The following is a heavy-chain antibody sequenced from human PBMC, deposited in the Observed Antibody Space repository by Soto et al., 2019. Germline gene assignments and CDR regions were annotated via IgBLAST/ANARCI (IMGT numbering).Heavy chain of an antibody. V-gene: IGHV4-4*02. CDR1: GGSISSSNW. J-gene: IGHJ5*02. CDR3: ARDGTLSSIAAPAGWFDP. D-gene: IGHD6-6*01. CDR2: IYHSGST. Sequence: SETLSLTCAVSGGSISSSNWWSWVRQPPGKGLEWIGEIYHSGSTNYNPSLKSRVTISVDKSKNQFSLKLSSVTAADTAVYYCARDGTLSSIAAPAGWFDPWGQGTLVTVSS.